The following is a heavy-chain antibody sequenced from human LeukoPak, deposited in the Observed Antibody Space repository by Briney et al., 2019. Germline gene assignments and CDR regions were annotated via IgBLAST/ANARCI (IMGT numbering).Heavy chain of an antibody. CDR1: GYTFTSYD. V-gene: IGHV1-8*01. Sequence: ASVKVSCKASGYTFTSYDINWVRQATGQGLEWMGWMNPNSGNTGYAQKFQGRVTITADESTSTAYMELSSLRTEDTAVYYCATLSPGYSSTFDYWGQGTLVTVSS. J-gene: IGHJ4*02. CDR2: MNPNSGNT. D-gene: IGHD2-2*01. CDR3: ATLSPGYSSTFDY.